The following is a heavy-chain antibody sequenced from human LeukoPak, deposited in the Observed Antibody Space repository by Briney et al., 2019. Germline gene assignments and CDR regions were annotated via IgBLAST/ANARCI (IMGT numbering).Heavy chain of an antibody. CDR3: ARGAVAGPDVRMPFDY. J-gene: IGHJ4*02. CDR1: GYTFTSYG. Sequence: GASVKVSCKASGYTFTSYGISWVRQAPGQGLEWMGWISAYNGNTNYAQKHQGRVTMTTDTSTSTAYMELRSLRSDDTAVYYCARGAVAGPDVRMPFDYWGQGTLVTVSS. D-gene: IGHD6-19*01. V-gene: IGHV1-18*01. CDR2: ISAYNGNT.